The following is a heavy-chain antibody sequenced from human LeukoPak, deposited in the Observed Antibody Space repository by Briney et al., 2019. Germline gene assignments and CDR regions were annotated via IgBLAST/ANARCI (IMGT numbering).Heavy chain of an antibody. CDR2: ISSSSSYI. D-gene: IGHD6-13*01. CDR3: ARDHPGIPPRFDY. CDR1: GFTFSSYS. V-gene: IGHV3-21*01. Sequence: GGSLRLSCAASGFTFSSYSMHWVRQAPGKGLEWVSSISSSSSYIYYADSVKGRFTISRDNAKNSLYLQMNSLRAEDTAVYYCARDHPGIPPRFDYWGQGTLVTVSS. J-gene: IGHJ4*02.